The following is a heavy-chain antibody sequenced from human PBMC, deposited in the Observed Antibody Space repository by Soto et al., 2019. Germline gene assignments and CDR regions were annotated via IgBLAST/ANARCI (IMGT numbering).Heavy chain of an antibody. D-gene: IGHD6-19*01. J-gene: IGHJ4*02. CDR3: ARHLGGWPDY. V-gene: IGHV1-3*01. CDR2: INAGNGNT. CDR1: RYTFTSYA. Sequence: QVQLVQSGAEVKKPGASLKVSCKASRYTFTSYAIHWVRQAPGQRVEWMGWINAGNGNTKYSQKFQDRVTITRDTSGSTAYNELSSLRSEDTRVYYCARHLGGWPDYWGQGTLVTVSS.